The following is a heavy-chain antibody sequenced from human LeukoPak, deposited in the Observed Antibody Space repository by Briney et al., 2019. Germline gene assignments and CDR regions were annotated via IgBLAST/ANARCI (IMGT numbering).Heavy chain of an antibody. CDR1: GYTFTGYY. J-gene: IGHJ4*02. V-gene: IGHV1-2*02. CDR2: INPNSGGT. Sequence: ASVKVSCKASGYTFTGYYMHWVRQAPGQGLEWMGWINPNSGGTNYAQMFQGRVTMTRDTSTSTAYMELSRLRSDDTAVYYCAKGDTMVRGTPTYWGQGTLVTVSS. D-gene: IGHD3-10*01. CDR3: AKGDTMVRGTPTY.